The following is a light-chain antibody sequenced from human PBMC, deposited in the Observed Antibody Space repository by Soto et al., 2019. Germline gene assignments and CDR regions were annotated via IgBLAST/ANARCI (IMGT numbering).Light chain of an antibody. CDR3: MQPLQSWT. V-gene: IGKV2-28*01. J-gene: IGKJ1*01. CDR1: QSLLHSNGYNY. Sequence: DIVITQSPLSLRVTPGEPASISFISVQSLLHSNGYNYLDWYLQKPGQSPQLLIYLGSNRASGVLDRFSGSGSGTDFTLKISRVEAEDVGVYYCMQPLQSWTFGQGTKVDIK. CDR2: LGS.